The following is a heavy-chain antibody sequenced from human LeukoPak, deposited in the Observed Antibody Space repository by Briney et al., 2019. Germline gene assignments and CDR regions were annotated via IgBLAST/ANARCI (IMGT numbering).Heavy chain of an antibody. J-gene: IGHJ4*02. CDR3: AKDGLIVVVPAAYYYFDY. Sequence: GGSLRLSCAASGFTFSTYAMNWVRQAPGKGLEWVSAISGSGGNTYYADSVKGRFTISRDNSKNTLYLQMNSLRAEDTAVYYCAKDGLIVVVPAAYYYFDYWGQGTLVTVSS. CDR2: ISGSGGNT. V-gene: IGHV3-23*01. D-gene: IGHD2-2*01. CDR1: GFTFSTYA.